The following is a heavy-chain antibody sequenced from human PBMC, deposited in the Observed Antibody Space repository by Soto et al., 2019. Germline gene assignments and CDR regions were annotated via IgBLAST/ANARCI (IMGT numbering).Heavy chain of an antibody. D-gene: IGHD3-22*01. V-gene: IGHV3-33*06. Sequence: QVQLVESGGGVVQPGRSLRLSCAASGFTFSSYGMHWVRQAPGKGLEWVAVIWYDGSNKYYADSVKGRFTISRDNSKDTLYLQMNSLRDEYTAVYYCAKYQVTDYYDSSCYYNWFDPWGQGTLVSVCS. CDR3: AKYQVTDYYDSSCYYNWFDP. J-gene: IGHJ5*02. CDR2: IWYDGSNK. CDR1: GFTFSSYG.